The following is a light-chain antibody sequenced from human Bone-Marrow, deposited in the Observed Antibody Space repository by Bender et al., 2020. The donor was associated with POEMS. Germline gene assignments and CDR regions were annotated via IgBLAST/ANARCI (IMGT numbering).Light chain of an antibody. Sequence: SYELTQPPSVSVSPGQTATITCSGHKLGNKYPSWYQQKPGQSPVLVIYQHTKRPSGIPERFSGSNSGNTATLTISRVEAGDEADYYCQVWDSSSDVVFGGGTKLTVL. J-gene: IGLJ2*01. CDR1: KLGNKY. V-gene: IGLV3-1*01. CDR2: QHT. CDR3: QVWDSSSDVV.